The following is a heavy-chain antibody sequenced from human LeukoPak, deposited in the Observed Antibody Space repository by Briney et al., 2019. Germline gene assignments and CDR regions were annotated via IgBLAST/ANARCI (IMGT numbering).Heavy chain of an antibody. D-gene: IGHD3-22*01. Sequence: PGGSLRLSCAASGFTFSSYAMSWVRQAPGKGLEWVSAISGSGGSTYYADSVKGRFTISRDNSKNTLYLQMNSLRAEDTAVYYCVGGARVVITPIGYWGQGTLVTVSS. CDR1: GFTFSSYA. CDR3: VGGARVVITPIGY. J-gene: IGHJ4*02. CDR2: ISGSGGST. V-gene: IGHV3-23*01.